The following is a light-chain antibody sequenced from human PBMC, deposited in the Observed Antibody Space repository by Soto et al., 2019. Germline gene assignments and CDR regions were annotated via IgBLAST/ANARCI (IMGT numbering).Light chain of an antibody. J-gene: IGKJ1*01. CDR2: LGS. CDR3: MQALQTRT. CDR1: QSLLHSNGYNY. Sequence: DIVMTQSPLSLPVTPGEPASISCRSSQSLLHSNGYNYLDWYLQKPGQSPQLLIYLGSYRASGVPDRFSDRGSGTDFTLKISRVEAEDVGVYYCMQALQTRTFGQGTKVAI. V-gene: IGKV2-28*01.